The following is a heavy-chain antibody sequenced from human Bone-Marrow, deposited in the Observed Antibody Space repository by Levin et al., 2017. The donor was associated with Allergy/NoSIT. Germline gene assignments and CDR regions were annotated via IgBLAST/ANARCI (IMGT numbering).Heavy chain of an antibody. CDR1: GFTVSSNY. D-gene: IGHD3-3*01. CDR3: ARETYYDFWSGYRDGDYDYGMDV. CDR2: IYSGGST. J-gene: IGHJ6*02. Sequence: PGGSLRLSCAASGFTVSSNYMSWVRQAPGKGLEWVSVIYSGGSTYYADSVKGRFTISRDNSKNTLYLQMNSLRAEDTAVYYCARETYYDFWSGYRDGDYDYGMDVWGQGTTVTVSS. V-gene: IGHV3-53*01.